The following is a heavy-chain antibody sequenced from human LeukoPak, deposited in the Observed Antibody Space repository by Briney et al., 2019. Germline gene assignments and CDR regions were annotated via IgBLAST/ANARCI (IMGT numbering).Heavy chain of an antibody. Sequence: ASVKVSCKAAGGAFSSYAISWVRQAPGQGLEWMGGIIPIFGTANYAQKFQGRVTITADESTSTAYMELSSLRSEDTAVYYCARDDSEAGIDYWGQGTLVTVSS. CDR2: IIPIFGTA. J-gene: IGHJ4*02. V-gene: IGHV1-69*13. CDR3: ARDDSEAGIDY. D-gene: IGHD6-13*01. CDR1: GGAFSSYA.